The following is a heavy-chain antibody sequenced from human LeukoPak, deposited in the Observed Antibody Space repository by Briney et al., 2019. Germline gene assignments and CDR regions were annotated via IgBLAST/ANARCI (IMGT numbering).Heavy chain of an antibody. D-gene: IGHD4-17*01. CDR2: ISGDAVTS. V-gene: IGHV3-23*01. J-gene: IGHJ4*02. Sequence: GGSLRLSCAASGFTFKNYAMNWVRQSPGQGLEWVSTISGDAVTSLYADSVKGRFTISRDNSKNTLYLQMNSLRAEDTAVYYCAKVGDSTVTPDYWGQGTLVTVSS. CDR3: AKVGDSTVTPDY. CDR1: GFTFKNYA.